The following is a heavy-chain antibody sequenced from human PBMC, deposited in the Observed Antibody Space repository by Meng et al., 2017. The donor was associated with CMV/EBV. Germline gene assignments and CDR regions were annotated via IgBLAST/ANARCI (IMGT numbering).Heavy chain of an antibody. Sequence: GESLKISCAASGFTFSSYSMNWVRQAPGKGLEWVSSISSSSSYIYYADSVKGRFTISRDNAKNSLYLQMNSLRAEDTAVYYCARDLGPGSMGSGSFDYWGQGTPVTVSS. V-gene: IGHV3-21*01. D-gene: IGHD3-22*01. CDR3: ARDLGPGSMGSGSFDY. CDR1: GFTFSSYS. CDR2: ISSSSSYI. J-gene: IGHJ4*02.